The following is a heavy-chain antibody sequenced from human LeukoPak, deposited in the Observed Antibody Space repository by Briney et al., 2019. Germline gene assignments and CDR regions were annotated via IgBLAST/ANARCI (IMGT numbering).Heavy chain of an antibody. V-gene: IGHV4-59*01. D-gene: IGHD3-22*01. CDR3: ASWDSSGYYDY. J-gene: IGHJ4*02. CDR1: GGSISSYY. Sequence: TSETLSLTCTVSGGSISSYYWSWIRQPPGKGLEWIGYIYYSGSTNYNPSLKSRVTISVDTSKNQFSLKLSSVTAADTAVYYGASWDSSGYYDYWGQGTLVTVSS. CDR2: IYYSGST.